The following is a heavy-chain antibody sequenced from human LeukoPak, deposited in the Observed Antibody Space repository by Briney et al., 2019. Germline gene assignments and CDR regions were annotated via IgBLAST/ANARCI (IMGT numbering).Heavy chain of an antibody. D-gene: IGHD4-17*01. J-gene: IGHJ3*02. CDR3: ARDPNGDYIGAFDM. Sequence: PSETLSLTCTVSGGSISSHYWSWIRQPPGKGLEGIGYIYYSGSTNYNPSLKSRVTISVDPSKTQFSLKLSSVTAADTAVYYCARDPNGDYIGAFDMWGQGTVVTVSS. CDR2: IYYSGST. V-gene: IGHV4-59*11. CDR1: GGSISSHY.